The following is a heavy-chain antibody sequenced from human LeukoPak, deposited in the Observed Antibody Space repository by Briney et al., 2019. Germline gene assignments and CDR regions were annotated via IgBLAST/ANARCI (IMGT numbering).Heavy chain of an antibody. J-gene: IGHJ4*02. CDR2: IDPYTGNT. Sequence: ASVKISCKASGYTFVGYYLHWVRQAPGQGLEWMAWIDPYTGNTHYAQKFQGRITVTRDTSVSTTYMELTWLTSDDTARYYCAREYSASEHWGQGTLVTVSS. D-gene: IGHD5-12*01. CDR1: GYTFVGYY. V-gene: IGHV1-2*02. CDR3: AREYSASEH.